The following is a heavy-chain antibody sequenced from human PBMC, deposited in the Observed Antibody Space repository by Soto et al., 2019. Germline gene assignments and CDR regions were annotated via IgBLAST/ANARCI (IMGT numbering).Heavy chain of an antibody. CDR2: ISDGGHNT. D-gene: IGHD3-10*01. Sequence: EAPLLESGGGIVQPGGSLTLSCAASGFTFASYTMSWVRQAPGKGLQWVSYISDGGHNTYYADSVKGRFTISRDELLGALYLQMNSLRAEDTALYYGVREYYGSGVLWGQGTLVTVSS. CDR1: GFTFASYT. CDR3: VREYYGSGVL. J-gene: IGHJ4*02. V-gene: IGHV3-23*01.